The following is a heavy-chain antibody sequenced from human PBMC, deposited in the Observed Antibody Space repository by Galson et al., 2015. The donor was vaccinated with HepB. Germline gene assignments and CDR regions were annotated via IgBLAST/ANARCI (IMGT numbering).Heavy chain of an antibody. CDR3: ALLSRSNSSSWYLLNYYYYGMDV. J-gene: IGHJ6*02. D-gene: IGHD6-13*01. Sequence: SLRLSCAASGFTFSSYAMHWVRQAPGKGLEWVAVISYDGSNKYYADSVKGRFTISRDNSKNTLYLQMNSLRAEDTAVYYCALLSRSNSSSWYLLNYYYYGMDVWGQGTTVTVSS. V-gene: IGHV3-30*04. CDR2: ISYDGSNK. CDR1: GFTFSSYA.